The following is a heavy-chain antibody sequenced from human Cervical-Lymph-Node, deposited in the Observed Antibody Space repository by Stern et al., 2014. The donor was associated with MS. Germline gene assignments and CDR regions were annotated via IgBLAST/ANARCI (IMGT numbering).Heavy chain of an antibody. CDR1: GGTFSSYA. V-gene: IGHV1-69*01. Sequence: QVQLGQSGAEVKKPGSSVKVSCKASGGTFSSYAISWVRQAPGQGLEWMGGIIPIFGTANYAQKFQGRVTITADESTSTAYMELSSLRSEDTAVYYCARVVTGTTKDYYGMDVWGQGTTVTVSS. J-gene: IGHJ6*02. CDR3: ARVVTGTTKDYYGMDV. CDR2: IIPIFGTA. D-gene: IGHD1-7*01.